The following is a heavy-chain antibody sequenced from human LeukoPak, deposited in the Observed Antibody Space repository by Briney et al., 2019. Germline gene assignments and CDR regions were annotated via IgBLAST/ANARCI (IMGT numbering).Heavy chain of an antibody. CDR1: GFTFSSYS. CDR2: ISSSSSYI. CDR3: ARALVGATHYLFDY. Sequence: GGSLRLSCAASGFTFSSYSMNWVRQAPGKGLEWVSSISSSSSYIYYADSVKGRFTISRDNSKNTLYLQMNSLRAEDTAVYYCARALVGATHYLFDYWGQGTLVTVSS. V-gene: IGHV3-21*01. D-gene: IGHD1-26*01. J-gene: IGHJ4*02.